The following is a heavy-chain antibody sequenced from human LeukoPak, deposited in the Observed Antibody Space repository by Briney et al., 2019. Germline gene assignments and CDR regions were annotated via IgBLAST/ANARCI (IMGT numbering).Heavy chain of an antibody. D-gene: IGHD6-13*01. CDR1: GGTFSSYA. J-gene: IGHJ4*02. CDR2: IIPIFGTA. CDR3: AREDGSSWYRRFDY. V-gene: IGHV1-69*13. Sequence: VASVKVSCKASGGTFSSYAISWVRQAPGQGLEWMGGIIPIFGTANYAQKFQGRVTITADESTSTAYMELSSLRSEDTAVYYCAREDGSSWYRRFDYWGQGTLVTVSS.